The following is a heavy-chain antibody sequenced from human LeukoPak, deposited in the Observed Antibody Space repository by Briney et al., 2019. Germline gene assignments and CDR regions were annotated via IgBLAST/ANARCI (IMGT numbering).Heavy chain of an antibody. V-gene: IGHV3-66*01. D-gene: IGHD6-19*01. CDR3: AREKDSSGWYGNYYYGMDV. Sequence: PGGSLRLSCAAAGFTVGNNYMNWVRQAPGKGLEWVSLIFSHGETSYADSVKGRFTISRDNSKNTLYLQMNSLRAEDTAVYYCAREKDSSGWYGNYYYGMDVWGQGTTVTVSS. CDR2: IFSHGET. J-gene: IGHJ6*02. CDR1: GFTVGNNY.